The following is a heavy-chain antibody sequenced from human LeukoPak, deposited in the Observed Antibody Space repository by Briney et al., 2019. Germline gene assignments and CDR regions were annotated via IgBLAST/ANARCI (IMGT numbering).Heavy chain of an antibody. CDR3: ARGDSSGWYYFDY. Sequence: SGTLSLTCAVSGGSISSSNWWSWVRQPPGKGLEWIGEIYHSGSTNYNPPLKSRVTISVDKSKNQFSLKLSSVTAADTAVYYCARGDSSGWYYFDYWGQGTLVTVSS. CDR2: IYHSGST. J-gene: IGHJ4*02. CDR1: GGSISSSNW. D-gene: IGHD6-19*01. V-gene: IGHV4-4*02.